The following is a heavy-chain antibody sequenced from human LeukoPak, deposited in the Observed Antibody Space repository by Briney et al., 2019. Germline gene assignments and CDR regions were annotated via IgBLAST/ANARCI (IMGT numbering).Heavy chain of an antibody. J-gene: IGHJ4*02. CDR2: ISWNSGSI. V-gene: IGHV3-9*01. Sequence: GGSLRLSCAASGFTFDDYAMLWVRQAPGKGLEWVSGISWNSGSIGYADSVKGRFTISRDNAKNSLYLQMNSLRAEDTALYYCAKGDYYDSPFDYWGQGTLVTVSS. CDR1: GFTFDDYA. D-gene: IGHD3-22*01. CDR3: AKGDYYDSPFDY.